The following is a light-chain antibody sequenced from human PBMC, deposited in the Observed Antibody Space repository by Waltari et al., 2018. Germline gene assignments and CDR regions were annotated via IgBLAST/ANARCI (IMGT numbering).Light chain of an antibody. J-gene: IGKJ4*01. Sequence: EIVLTQSPDILSFSPGERATLSCRASQSVGTYLAWYQQRPGQSPRLLIYDASYRATGIPARFSGSGSETDFTLTISSLQPEDFAVYYGQQRRNWPLTFGGGTRVQI. V-gene: IGKV3-11*01. CDR1: QSVGTY. CDR2: DAS. CDR3: QQRRNWPLT.